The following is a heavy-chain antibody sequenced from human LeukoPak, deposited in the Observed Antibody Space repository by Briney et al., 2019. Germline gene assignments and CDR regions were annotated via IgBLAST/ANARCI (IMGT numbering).Heavy chain of an antibody. CDR1: GGSISSSSYY. CDR2: IYYSGST. V-gene: IGHV4-39*01. J-gene: IGHJ4*02. D-gene: IGHD1-26*01. CDR3: ASSEKKTVGATDY. Sequence: SETLSLTCTVSGGSISSSSYYWGWIRLPPGKGLEWIGNIYYSGSTYYNPSLKSRVTISVDTSKNQFSLKLSSVTAADTAVYYCASSEKKTVGATDYWGQGTLVTVSS.